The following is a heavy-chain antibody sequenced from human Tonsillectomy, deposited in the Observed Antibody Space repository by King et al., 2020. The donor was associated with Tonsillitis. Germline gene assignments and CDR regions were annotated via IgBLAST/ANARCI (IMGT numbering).Heavy chain of an antibody. Sequence: DVQLVESGGGLVQPGGSLRLSCAASGFTFSTYWMSWVRQAPGKGLEWVANIKQDGSEKYYVDSVKGRFTISSDNAKNSLYLQMKSLRAEDTAVYYCARDQSGYTYAFQAGFDYWGQGTLVTVSS. D-gene: IGHD5-18*01. J-gene: IGHJ4*02. CDR1: GFTFSTYW. V-gene: IGHV3-7*03. CDR3: ARDQSGYTYAFQAGFDY. CDR2: IKQDGSEK.